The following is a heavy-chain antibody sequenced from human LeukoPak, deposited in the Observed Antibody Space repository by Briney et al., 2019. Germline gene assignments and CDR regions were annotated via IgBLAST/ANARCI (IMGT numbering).Heavy chain of an antibody. Sequence: GGSLRLSCTASGFTFSDYYMSWIRQAPGKGLEWVSYISTSDSTIYSADSVKGRFTVSRDNAKNSLLLQMNSLRAEDTALYYCARGYSRAAFDIWGQGTMVTVSS. CDR1: GFTFSDYY. J-gene: IGHJ3*02. D-gene: IGHD2-15*01. V-gene: IGHV3-11*04. CDR2: ISTSDSTI. CDR3: ARGYSRAAFDI.